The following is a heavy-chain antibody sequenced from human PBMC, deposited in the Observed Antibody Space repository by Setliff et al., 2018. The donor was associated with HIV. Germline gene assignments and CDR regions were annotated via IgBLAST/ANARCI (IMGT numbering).Heavy chain of an antibody. V-gene: IGHV4-31*01. Sequence: SETLSLTCTVSGDSITNNNFFWTWVRQDPGKGLEWIGYIYFSGSATYNPSLKSPVSISVDTSKNQFYLKLSSVTAADTAVYYCARGRVFCNGDSCYRLDSWGQGILVTVSS. CDR2: IYFSGSA. CDR1: GDSITNNNFF. J-gene: IGHJ4*02. D-gene: IGHD2-15*01. CDR3: ARGRVFCNGDSCYRLDS.